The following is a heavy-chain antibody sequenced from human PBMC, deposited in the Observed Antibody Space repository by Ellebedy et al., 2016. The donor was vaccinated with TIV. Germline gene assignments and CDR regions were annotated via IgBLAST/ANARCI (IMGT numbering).Heavy chain of an antibody. CDR1: GFTSSSYW. CDR3: VTDGSYGDYRSPTHAFEF. Sequence: GESLKISCAAPGFTSSSYWMSWVRQAPGKGLEWVANINQDGSEKYYVDSVKGRFTISRDNAKNSLYLQMNGLGADETAVYYCVTDGSYGDYRSPTHAFEFWGQGTMVTVSS. D-gene: IGHD4-17*01. CDR2: INQDGSEK. J-gene: IGHJ3*01. V-gene: IGHV3-7*01.